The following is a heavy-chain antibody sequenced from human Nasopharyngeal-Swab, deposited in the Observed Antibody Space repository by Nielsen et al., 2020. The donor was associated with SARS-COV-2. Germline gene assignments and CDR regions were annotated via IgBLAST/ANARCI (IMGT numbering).Heavy chain of an antibody. CDR3: ARQPSNWFDP. CDR1: GGSISSSSYY. CDR2: IYYSGST. Sequence: SETLSLTCTVSGGSISSSSYYWGWIRQPPGKGLEWIGSIYYSGSTCYNPSLKSRVTISVDTSKNQFSLKLSSVTAADTAVYYCARQPSNWFDPWGQGTLVTVSS. V-gene: IGHV4-39*01. J-gene: IGHJ5*02.